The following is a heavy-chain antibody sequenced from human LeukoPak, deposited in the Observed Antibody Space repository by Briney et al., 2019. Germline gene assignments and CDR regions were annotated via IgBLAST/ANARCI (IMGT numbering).Heavy chain of an antibody. CDR2: IYSGDST. D-gene: IGHD6-19*01. CDR1: GFTVSGNY. Sequence: PGGSLRLSCAASGFTVSGNYMSWVRQAPGKGLEWVSIIYSGDSTYYADSVKGRFTISRDNSKNTLYLQMNSLRDEDTAVYFCARYGSGWGFDYWGQGTLVTVSS. CDR3: ARYGSGWGFDY. J-gene: IGHJ4*02. V-gene: IGHV3-66*01.